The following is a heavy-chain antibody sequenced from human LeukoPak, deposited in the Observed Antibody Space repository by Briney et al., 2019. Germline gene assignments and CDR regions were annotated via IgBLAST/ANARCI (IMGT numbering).Heavy chain of an antibody. Sequence: SGTLSLTCAVSGGSISSSNWWSWVRQPPGKGLEWIGSIYHSGSTYYNPSLKSRVTISVDTSKNKFSLKLSSVTAADTAVYYCAGSSGYSYAYYYYYYMDVWGKGTTVTVSS. J-gene: IGHJ6*03. V-gene: IGHV4-4*02. CDR3: AGSSGYSYAYYYYYYMDV. CDR1: GGSISSSNW. D-gene: IGHD3-22*01. CDR2: IYHSGST.